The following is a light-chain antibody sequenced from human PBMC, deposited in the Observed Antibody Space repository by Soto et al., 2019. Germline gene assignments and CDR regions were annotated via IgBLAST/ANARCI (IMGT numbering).Light chain of an antibody. J-gene: IGLJ1*01. V-gene: IGLV2-14*01. Sequence: QSALTQPASVSGSPGQSITISCTGTSSDVGGYNYVSWYQQHPGKAPKLMIYDVSNRPSGVSNRFSGSKSGNTASLAISGLQAEDEADYYFSSYTSSSTGLFGTGTKVTVL. CDR1: SSDVGGYNY. CDR3: SSYTSSSTGL. CDR2: DVS.